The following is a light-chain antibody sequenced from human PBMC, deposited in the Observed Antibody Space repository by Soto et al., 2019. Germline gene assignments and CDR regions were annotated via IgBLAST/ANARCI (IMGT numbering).Light chain of an antibody. CDR1: SSNIGAGYD. CDR2: GNS. Sequence: QSVLTQPPSVSGAPWQRVTISCTGSSSNIGAGYDVHWYQQFPGTAPKLLIYGNSNRPSGVPDRFSGSKSDTSASLAITGLQAEDEADYYCQSYDSSLSGYVFGTGTKVTVL. CDR3: QSYDSSLSGYV. V-gene: IGLV1-40*01. J-gene: IGLJ1*01.